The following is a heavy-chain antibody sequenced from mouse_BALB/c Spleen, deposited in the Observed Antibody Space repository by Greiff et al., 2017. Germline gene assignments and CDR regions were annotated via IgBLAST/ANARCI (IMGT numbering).Heavy chain of an antibody. CDR3: ARAMYYGHGMDD. Sequence: QVQLKESGPGLVAPSQSLSITCTVSGFSLTSYGVHWVRQPPGKGLEWLGVIWAGGSTNYNSALMSSLIISKDNSKSQDFLKMNRLQTDDTAMYCCARAMYYGHGMDDWGQGTAVTVSS. D-gene: IGHD1-1*02. CDR2: IWAGGST. CDR1: GFSLTSYG. V-gene: IGHV2-9*02. J-gene: IGHJ4*01.